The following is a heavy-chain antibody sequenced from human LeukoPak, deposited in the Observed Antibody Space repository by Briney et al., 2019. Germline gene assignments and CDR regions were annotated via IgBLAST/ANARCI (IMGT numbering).Heavy chain of an antibody. J-gene: IGHJ4*02. V-gene: IGHV4-34*01. CDR1: GGSFSGYY. D-gene: IGHD4-17*01. Sequence: PSETLSLTCAVYGGSFSGYYWSGIRQPPGKGLEWIGEINHSGSTNYNPSLKSRVTISVDTSKNQFSLKLSSVTSADTAVYYCARDAPYGDYDYWGQGTLVTVSS. CDR2: INHSGST. CDR3: ARDAPYGDYDY.